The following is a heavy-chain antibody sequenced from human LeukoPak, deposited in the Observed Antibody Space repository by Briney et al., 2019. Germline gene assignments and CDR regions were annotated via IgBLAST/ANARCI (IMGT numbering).Heavy chain of an antibody. V-gene: IGHV3-21*01. CDR3: ARGTTVTTCWFDP. CDR2: ISSSSSYI. Sequence: GGSLRLSCAASGFTFSSYSMNWVRQAPGKGLEWVSSISSSSSYIYYADSVEGRITISRDNAKNSLYLQMNSLRAEDTAVYYCARGTTVTTCWFDPWGQGTLVTVSS. J-gene: IGHJ5*02. CDR1: GFTFSSYS. D-gene: IGHD4-17*01.